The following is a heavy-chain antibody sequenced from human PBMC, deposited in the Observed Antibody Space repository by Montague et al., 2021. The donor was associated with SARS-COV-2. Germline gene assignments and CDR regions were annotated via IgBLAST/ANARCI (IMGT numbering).Heavy chain of an antibody. CDR1: GGSISSYY. D-gene: IGHD3-16*01. CDR2: ISCSGST. CDR3: AKKRSNLYGLDY. V-gene: IGHV4-59*01. J-gene: IGHJ4*02. Sequence: SETLSLTCTVSGGSISSYYWDWIRQPPGKGLEWIGYISCSGSTIYNPSLKSRVIISVDTSKNQISLKLTSVTAADTAVYYCAKKRSNLYGLDYWGQGTLVTVSS.